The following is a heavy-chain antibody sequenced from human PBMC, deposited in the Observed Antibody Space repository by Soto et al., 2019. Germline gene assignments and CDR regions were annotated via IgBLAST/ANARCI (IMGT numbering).Heavy chain of an antibody. Sequence: ASVKVSCKASGYTFTSYDINWVRQATGQGLEWMGWMNPNSGNTGYAQKFQGRVTMTRNTSISTAYMELSSLRSEDTAVYYCARGRASGFVVVVAATPSEYFDYWGQGTLVTVSS. CDR2: MNPNSGNT. V-gene: IGHV1-8*01. CDR3: ARGRASGFVVVVAATPSEYFDY. CDR1: GYTFTSYD. J-gene: IGHJ4*02. D-gene: IGHD2-15*01.